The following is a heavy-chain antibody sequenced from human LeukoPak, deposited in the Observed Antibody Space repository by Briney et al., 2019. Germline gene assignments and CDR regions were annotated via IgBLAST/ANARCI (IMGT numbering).Heavy chain of an antibody. CDR1: GFTFSRKG. CDR3: ARGPRNYDILTGYYPHYYYYMDV. D-gene: IGHD3-9*01. Sequence: GGSLRLSCTASGFTFSRKGMSWVRQAPGKGLEWVANIKQDGSEKYYVDSVKGRFTISRDNAKNSLYLQMNSLRAEDTAVYYCARGPRNYDILTGYYPHYYYYMDVWGKGTTVTISS. J-gene: IGHJ6*03. CDR2: IKQDGSEK. V-gene: IGHV3-7*01.